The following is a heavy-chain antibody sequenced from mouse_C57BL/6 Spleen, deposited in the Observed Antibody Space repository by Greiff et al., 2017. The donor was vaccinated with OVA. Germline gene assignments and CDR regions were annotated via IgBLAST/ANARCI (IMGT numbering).Heavy chain of an antibody. CDR3: ARRGLSYAMDY. CDR2: ISYDGSN. Sequence: EVQLVESGPGLVKPSQSLSLTCSVTGYSITSGYYWNWLRQFPGNKLEWMGYISYDGSNNYNPSLKNRISITRDTSKNQFFLKLNSVTTEDTATYYCARRGLSYAMDYWGQGTSVTVSS. CDR1: GYSITSGYY. V-gene: IGHV3-6*01. D-gene: IGHD3-3*01. J-gene: IGHJ4*01.